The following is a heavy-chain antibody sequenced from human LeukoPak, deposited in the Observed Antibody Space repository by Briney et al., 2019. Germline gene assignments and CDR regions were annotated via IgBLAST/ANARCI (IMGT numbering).Heavy chain of an antibody. D-gene: IGHD4-23*01. J-gene: IGHJ4*02. CDR2: VSYAGNT. CDR1: GGSISGFY. Sequence: SETLSLTCTVSGGSISGFYWSWIWQPPGKRLEWIGYVSYAGNTNYNPSLKSRATISVDTSKNQFSLKLKSVTAADTAIYYCARHSDSHGNSGNKNFDHWGQGTLVTVSS. V-gene: IGHV4-59*08. CDR3: ARHSDSHGNSGNKNFDH.